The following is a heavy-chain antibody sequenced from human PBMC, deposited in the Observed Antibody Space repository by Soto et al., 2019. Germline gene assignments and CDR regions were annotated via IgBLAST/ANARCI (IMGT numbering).Heavy chain of an antibody. CDR2: ISGSGGST. J-gene: IGHJ4*02. D-gene: IGHD5-18*01. Sequence: PGGSLRLSCAASGFTFSSYAMSWVRQAPGKGLEWVSAISGSGGSTYYADSVKGRFTISRDNSKNTLYLQMNSLRAEDTAVYYCAKDSDIVDKAMVDVNYFDYWGQGTLVTVSS. CDR1: GFTFSSYA. CDR3: AKDSDIVDKAMVDVNYFDY. V-gene: IGHV3-23*01.